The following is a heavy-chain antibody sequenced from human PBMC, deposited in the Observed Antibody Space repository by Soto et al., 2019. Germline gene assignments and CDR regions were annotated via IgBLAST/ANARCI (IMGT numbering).Heavy chain of an antibody. CDR3: ARESVVVVVAATPVAFDY. D-gene: IGHD2-15*01. J-gene: IGHJ4*02. CDR1: GGSIISSSYY. Sequence: SETLSLTCTVSGGSIISSSYYWGWIRQPPGKGLEWIGSIYYSGSTYYNPSLKSRVTISVDTSKNQFSLKLSSVTAADTAVYYCARESVVVVVAATPVAFDYWGQGTLVTVSS. CDR2: IYYSGST. V-gene: IGHV4-39*01.